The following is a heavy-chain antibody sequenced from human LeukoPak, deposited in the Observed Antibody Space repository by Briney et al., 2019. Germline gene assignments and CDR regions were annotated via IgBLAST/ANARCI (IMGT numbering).Heavy chain of an antibody. Sequence: GGSLRLSCAASEFSFSDYDMGWFRQAPGKGREWVSSMSLSTSGKTYADSVKGRFTVSTDKAKNTLYLQMDSLRAEDTAMYYCAKALTRWAFDMWGQGTMVTVSS. V-gene: IGHV3-23*01. CDR3: AKALTRWAFDM. J-gene: IGHJ3*02. D-gene: IGHD3-16*01. CDR1: EFSFSDYD. CDR2: MSLSTSGK.